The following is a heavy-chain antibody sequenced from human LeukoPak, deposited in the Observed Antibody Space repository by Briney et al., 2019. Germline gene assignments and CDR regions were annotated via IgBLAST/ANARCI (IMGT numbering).Heavy chain of an antibody. CDR1: GFTFSSYG. J-gene: IGHJ4*02. CDR2: ISYDGSNK. CDR3: AKDLTSYSSSWYGALFDY. Sequence: PGGSLRLSCAASGFTFSSYGMHWVRQAPGKGLEWVAVISYDGSNKYYADSVKGRFTISRDNSKNTLYLQMNSLRAEDMAVYYCAKDLTSYSSSWYGALFDYWGQGTLVTVSS. D-gene: IGHD6-13*01. V-gene: IGHV3-30*18.